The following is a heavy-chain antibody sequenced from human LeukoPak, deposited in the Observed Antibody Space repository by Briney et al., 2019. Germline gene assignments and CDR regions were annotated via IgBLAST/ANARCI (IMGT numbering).Heavy chain of an antibody. V-gene: IGHV4-61*09. CDR2: IYISGST. CDR1: GGSISSGSYY. Sequence: TLSLTCTVSGGSISSGSYYWSWIRQPAGKGLEWIGHIYISGSTNYNPSLKSRVTISVDTSKNQFSLKLSSVTAADTAVYYCARDGGYEGNWFDPWGQGTLVTVSS. CDR3: ARDGGYEGNWFDP. J-gene: IGHJ5*02. D-gene: IGHD5-12*01.